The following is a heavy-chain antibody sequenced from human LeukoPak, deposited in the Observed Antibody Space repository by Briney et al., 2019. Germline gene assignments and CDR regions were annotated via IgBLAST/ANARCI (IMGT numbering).Heavy chain of an antibody. J-gene: IGHJ3*02. V-gene: IGHV4-59*12. D-gene: IGHD3-22*01. CDR1: GGSISSYY. Sequence: SETLSLTCTVSGGSISSYYWSWIRQSPGKGLEWIGYIYYTGSTTYNPSLKSRVTMSADTSKNQFSLNLNSVTAADTAVYYCARDSTIVVENDDIILENAFDIWGQGTMVTVSS. CDR3: ARDSTIVVENDDIILENAFDI. CDR2: IYYTGST.